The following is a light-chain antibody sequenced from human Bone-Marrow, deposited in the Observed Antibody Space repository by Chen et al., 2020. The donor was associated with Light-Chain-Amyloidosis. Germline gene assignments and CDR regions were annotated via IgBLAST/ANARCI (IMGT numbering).Light chain of an antibody. Sequence: SSDLTQQPSVSLSPGRTARMTCSGDDLPTKYAFWYQQKPGQAPVLVIHRDTERPSGISARFSGSSSGTTATLTISGVQAEDEADYHCQSADSSGTYEVIFGGGTKLTVL. CDR1: DLPTKY. CDR3: QSADSSGTYEVI. J-gene: IGLJ2*01. CDR2: RDT. V-gene: IGLV3-25*03.